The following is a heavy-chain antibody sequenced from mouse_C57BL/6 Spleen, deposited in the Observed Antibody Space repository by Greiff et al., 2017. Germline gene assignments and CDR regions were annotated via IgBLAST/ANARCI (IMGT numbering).Heavy chain of an antibody. Sequence: EVQLQQSGPELVKPGASVQISCKASGYTFTDYYMNWVKQSHGKSLEWIGDINPNNGGTSYNQKFKGKATLTVDKSSSTAYMELRSLTSEDSAVYYCARSLDYGYAMDYWGQGTSVTVSS. D-gene: IGHD2-4*01. CDR2: INPNNGGT. J-gene: IGHJ4*01. CDR1: GYTFTDYY. V-gene: IGHV1-26*01. CDR3: ARSLDYGYAMDY.